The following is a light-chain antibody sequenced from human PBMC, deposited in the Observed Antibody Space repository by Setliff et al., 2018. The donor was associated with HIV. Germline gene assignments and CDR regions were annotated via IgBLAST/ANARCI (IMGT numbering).Light chain of an antibody. Sequence: QSALTQPHSVSGSRGQSVTFSCTGASSDVGAHNSVSWYQQHPGKAPKLILYDVSKRPSGVPARCSGFQSGNTASLIISGLQPEGEADYYCCSYAGRYAVVYGSGTKVTV. CDR2: DVS. J-gene: IGLJ1*01. CDR3: CSYAGRYAVV. V-gene: IGLV2-11*01. CDR1: SSDVGAHNS.